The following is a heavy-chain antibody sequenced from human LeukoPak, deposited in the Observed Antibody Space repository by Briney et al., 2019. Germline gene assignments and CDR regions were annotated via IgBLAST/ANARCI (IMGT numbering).Heavy chain of an antibody. Sequence: GGSLRLSCAASGFTFSSYAMHWVRQAPGKGLEWVAVISYDGSNKYYADSVKGRFTISRDNSKNTLYLQMNSLRAEDTAVYHGARVIRYFDWLPLDYWGQGTLVTVSS. V-gene: IGHV3-30-3*01. CDR3: ARVIRYFDWLPLDY. CDR1: GFTFSSYA. CDR2: ISYDGSNK. D-gene: IGHD3-9*01. J-gene: IGHJ4*02.